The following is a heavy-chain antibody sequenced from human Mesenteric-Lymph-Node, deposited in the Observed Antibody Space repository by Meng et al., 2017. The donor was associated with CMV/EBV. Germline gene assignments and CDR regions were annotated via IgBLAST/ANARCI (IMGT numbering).Heavy chain of an antibody. CDR3: AGLPRIAAAGHPGDY. V-gene: IGHV1-46*01. J-gene: IGHJ4*02. CDR2: INPSGGST. D-gene: IGHD6-13*01. CDR1: GYTFTSYY. Sequence: ASVKVSCKASGYTFTSYYMHWVRQAPGQGLEWMGIINPSGGSTSYAQKFQGRVTMTSDTSTSTFYMEMSSLRSEDTAVYYCAGLPRIAAAGHPGDYWGQGTLVTVSS.